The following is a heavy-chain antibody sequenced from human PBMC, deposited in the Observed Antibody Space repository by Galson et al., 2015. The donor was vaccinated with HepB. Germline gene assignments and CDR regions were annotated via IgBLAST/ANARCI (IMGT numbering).Heavy chain of an antibody. J-gene: IGHJ6*03. CDR2: ISSGIITI. D-gene: IGHD3-10*01. CDR1: GFAFSSSS. Sequence: SLRLSCAASGFAFSSSSMNWVRQAPGEGLGWVSYISSGIITIYYTDSVKGRFTISRDNAKNSLYLQMNSLRDEDTAVYYWARRYGSGTYGYMDVWGKGTTVTVSS. CDR3: ARRYGSGTYGYMDV. V-gene: IGHV3-48*02.